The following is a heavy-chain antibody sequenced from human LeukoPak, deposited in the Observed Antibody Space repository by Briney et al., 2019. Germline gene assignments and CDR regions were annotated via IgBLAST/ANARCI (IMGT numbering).Heavy chain of an antibody. CDR3: ARDKSGDYVRWFDP. D-gene: IGHD4-17*01. J-gene: IGHJ5*02. V-gene: IGHV4-61*01. CDR1: GGSVSSGSYY. CDR2: IYYSGST. Sequence: SETLSLTCTVSGGSVSSGSYYWSWTRQPPGKGLEWIGYIYYSGSTNYNPSLKSRVTISVDTSKNQFSLKLSSVTAADTAVYYCARDKSGDYVRWFDPWGQGTLVTVSS.